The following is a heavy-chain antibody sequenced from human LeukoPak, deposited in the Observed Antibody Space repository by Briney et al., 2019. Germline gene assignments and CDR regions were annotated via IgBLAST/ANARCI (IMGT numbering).Heavy chain of an antibody. D-gene: IGHD6-19*01. V-gene: IGHV4-59*01. CDR2: IYYSGST. CDR3: AREGSSGWYENWFDP. CDR1: GGSISSYY. J-gene: IGHJ5*02. Sequence: PSETLSLTCTVSGGSISSYYWSWIRQPPGKGLEWIGYIYYSGSTNYNPSLKSRVTISVDTSKNQFSLKLSSVTAADTAVYYCAREGSSGWYENWFDPWGQGTLVTVSS.